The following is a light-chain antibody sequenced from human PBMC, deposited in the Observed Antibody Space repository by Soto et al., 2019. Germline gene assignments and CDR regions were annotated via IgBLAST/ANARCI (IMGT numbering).Light chain of an antibody. CDR3: SSFTISSTYV. V-gene: IGLV2-14*01. Sequence: QSALTQPASVSGSPGQSITISCTGTSSDVGGYNYVSWYQQHPGKAPKLMIYEVNNRPSGVSNRFSGSKSGNTASLTISGLQAEDEDDYYCSSFTISSTYVFGTGTKITVL. J-gene: IGLJ1*01. CDR2: EVN. CDR1: SSDVGGYNY.